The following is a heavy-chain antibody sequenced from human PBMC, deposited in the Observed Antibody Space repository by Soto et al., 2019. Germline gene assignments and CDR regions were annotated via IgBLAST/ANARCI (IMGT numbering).Heavy chain of an antibody. CDR2: IYYSGST. CDR1: GGSISSYY. J-gene: IGHJ4*02. V-gene: IGHV4-59*08. CDR3: ARLGVMTTVTTIDY. Sequence: SETLSLTCTVSGGSISSYYWSWIRQPPGKGLEWIGYIYYSGSTNYNPSLKSRVTISVDTSKNQFSLKLSSVTAADTAVYYCARLGVMTTVTTIDYRGQGTLVTVSS. D-gene: IGHD4-17*01.